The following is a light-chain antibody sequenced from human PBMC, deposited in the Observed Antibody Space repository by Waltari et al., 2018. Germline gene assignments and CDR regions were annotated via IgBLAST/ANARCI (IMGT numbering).Light chain of an antibody. CDR3: MQASHWPYT. V-gene: IGKV2-30*01. CDR2: KVC. CDR1: QSLVFTDGDTY. J-gene: IGKJ2*01. Sequence: DAVMTQSPLSLPVTLGQPASISCRSSQSLVFTDGDTYLNWFQLRPGQSPRGIIYKVCDRESGVPDRFSGSVSGTEFTLKISRVEAEDVGVYYCMQASHWPYTFGQGTKLEIK.